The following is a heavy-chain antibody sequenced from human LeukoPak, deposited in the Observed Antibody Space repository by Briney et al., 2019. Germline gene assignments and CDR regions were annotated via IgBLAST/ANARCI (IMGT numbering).Heavy chain of an antibody. CDR1: GFTFTSSA. CDR2: IVVGSGNT. D-gene: IGHD5-24*01. Sequence: GASVKVSCKASGFTFTSSAMQWVRQARGQRLEWIGWIVVGSGNTNYAQKFRERVTITRDMSTSTAYMELSSLRSEDTAVYYCAAFWDRWPYGAHDAFDIWGQGTMVTVSS. V-gene: IGHV1-58*02. CDR3: AAFWDRWPYGAHDAFDI. J-gene: IGHJ3*02.